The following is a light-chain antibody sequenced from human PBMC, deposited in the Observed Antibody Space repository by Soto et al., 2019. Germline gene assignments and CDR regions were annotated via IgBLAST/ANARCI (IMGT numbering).Light chain of an antibody. CDR2: EVT. V-gene: IGLV2-8*01. J-gene: IGLJ1*01. CDR1: SSDIGGYDY. Sequence: QSALTQPPSASGSPGQSVTISCTGTSSDIGGYDYVSWYQHHPGKAPKLMIYEVTKRPSGVPDRFSGSKSGNMASLTVSGLQAEDEGDYYCCSYAGSSTYVFGTGTKLTVL. CDR3: CSYAGSSTYV.